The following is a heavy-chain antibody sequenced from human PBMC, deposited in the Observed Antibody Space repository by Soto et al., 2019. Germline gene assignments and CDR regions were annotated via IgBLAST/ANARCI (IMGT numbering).Heavy chain of an antibody. CDR2: IIDSGGST. Sequence: GGSLRLSCAASGFTFSSCAMGWVRQAPGKGLEWVSDIIDSGGSTYYADYVKGRITISRDNSKSTLYLQMNSLRAEDSAVYYFAKIGIPDYNDSSGYAYWGQGTLVTVSS. V-gene: IGHV3-23*01. J-gene: IGHJ4*02. D-gene: IGHD3-22*01. CDR1: GFTFSSCA. CDR3: AKIGIPDYNDSSGYAY.